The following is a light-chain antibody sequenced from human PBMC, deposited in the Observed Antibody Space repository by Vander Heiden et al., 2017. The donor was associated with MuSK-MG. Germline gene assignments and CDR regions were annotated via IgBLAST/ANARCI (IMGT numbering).Light chain of an antibody. Sequence: EIVLTQSPGTLSLSPGERATLSCRASQSVSSSYLAWYQQKPGQAPRLLIYGASSRATGIPDRFGGSGYGTDFTLTISRLEPEDFAVYYCQQYGSSPPYTFGQGTKLEI. CDR1: QSVSSSY. V-gene: IGKV3-20*01. CDR2: GAS. CDR3: QQYGSSPPYT. J-gene: IGKJ2*01.